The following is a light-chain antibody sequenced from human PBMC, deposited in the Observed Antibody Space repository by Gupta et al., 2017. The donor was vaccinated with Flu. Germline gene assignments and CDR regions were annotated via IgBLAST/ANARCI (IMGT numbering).Light chain of an antibody. CDR1: QDIRSD. CDR3: QQKDNSPFP. V-gene: IGKV1-6*01. J-gene: IGKJ2*01. Sequence: PSSVCASVGDRVTITCRASQDIRSDLGWYQQKPGQAPRLLIYTASSGKSGVPSRFSGSGSGTDFTLTISSRQPEDFANYYCQQKDNSPFPFGQGTKLEIK. CDR2: TAS.